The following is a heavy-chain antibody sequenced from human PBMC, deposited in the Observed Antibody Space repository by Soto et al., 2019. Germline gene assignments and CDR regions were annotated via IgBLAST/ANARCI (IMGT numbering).Heavy chain of an antibody. D-gene: IGHD3-3*01. CDR1: GGSISSGGYS. CDR3: ASHYDFFDY. J-gene: IGHJ4*02. CDR2: IYHSGST. V-gene: IGHV4-30-2*01. Sequence: QLQLQESGPGLVKPSQTLSLTCAVSGGSISSGGYSWSWIRQPPGKGLEWIGYIYHSGSTYYNPSLKSRVTISVDRSKNQCYLKLSSVTAADTAVYYCASHYDFFDYWGQGTLVTVSS.